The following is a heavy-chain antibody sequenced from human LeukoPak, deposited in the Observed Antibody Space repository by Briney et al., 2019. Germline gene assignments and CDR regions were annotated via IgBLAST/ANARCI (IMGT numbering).Heavy chain of an antibody. V-gene: IGHV4-4*07. Sequence: SETLSLTCTVSGGSISSYYWSWIRQPAGKGLEWIGRIYTSGSTNYNPSLKSRVTMSVDTSKNQFSLKLSSGTAADTAVYYCARDRAYGDETGWFDPWGQGTLVTVSS. CDR2: IYTSGST. CDR1: GGSISSYY. CDR3: ARDRAYGDETGWFDP. D-gene: IGHD4-17*01. J-gene: IGHJ5*02.